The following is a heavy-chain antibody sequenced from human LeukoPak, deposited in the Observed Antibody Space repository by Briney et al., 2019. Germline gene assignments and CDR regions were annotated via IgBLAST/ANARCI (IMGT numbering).Heavy chain of an antibody. Sequence: GASVKVSCKVSGYALTELSILWVRQAPGKGLEWMGGFDSEDNEIIYAQKFQGRVTMTEDTPTDTAYMELSSLTSEDTAIYYCAAGAQLPIDYWGQGTPVTVSS. V-gene: IGHV1-24*01. D-gene: IGHD2-2*01. CDR3: AAGAQLPIDY. J-gene: IGHJ4*02. CDR1: GYALTELS. CDR2: FDSEDNEI.